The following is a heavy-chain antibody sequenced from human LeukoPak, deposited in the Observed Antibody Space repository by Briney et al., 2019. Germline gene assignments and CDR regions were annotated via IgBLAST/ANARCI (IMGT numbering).Heavy chain of an antibody. J-gene: IGHJ4*02. Sequence: SETLSLTCTVSGGSIGSYYRNWIRQAPGKGLEWIGYIHYSGSTNHNSSLKSRVNISVDTSKNQYSLKLSSVTAADTAVYYRARDGVAGGFDYWGQGTLVTVSS. CDR3: ARDGVAGGFDY. CDR2: IHYSGST. CDR1: GGSIGSYY. V-gene: IGHV4-59*01. D-gene: IGHD6-19*01.